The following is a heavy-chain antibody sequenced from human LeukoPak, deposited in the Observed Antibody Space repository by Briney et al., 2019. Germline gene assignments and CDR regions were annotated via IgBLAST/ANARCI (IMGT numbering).Heavy chain of an antibody. V-gene: IGHV1-69*05. J-gene: IGHJ5*02. D-gene: IGHD5-24*01. CDR3: ARVGWLQLGSWFDP. CDR1: GGTFNSYA. CDR2: IIPIFGTA. Sequence: ASVKVSCKASGGTFNSYAISWVRQAPGQGLEWMGGIIPIFGTANYEQKFQGRVTITTDESTSTAYMELSSLRSEDTAVYYCARVGWLQLGSWFDPWGQGTLVTVSS.